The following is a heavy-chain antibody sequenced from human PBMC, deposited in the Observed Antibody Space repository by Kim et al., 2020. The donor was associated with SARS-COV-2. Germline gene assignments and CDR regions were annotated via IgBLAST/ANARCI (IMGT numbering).Heavy chain of an antibody. Sequence: SVKDRFTIARNDSKSTAYLQMNSLKTEDTAVYYCTRFPGYSSSFWDAFDIWGQGTMVTVSS. D-gene: IGHD6-13*01. V-gene: IGHV3-73*01. CDR3: TRFPGYSSSFWDAFDI. J-gene: IGHJ3*02.